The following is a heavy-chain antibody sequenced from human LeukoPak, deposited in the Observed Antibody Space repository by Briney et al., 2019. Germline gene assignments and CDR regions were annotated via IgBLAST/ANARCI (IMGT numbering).Heavy chain of an antibody. CDR3: ARSSVGSGWYGMGY. V-gene: IGHV1-8*01. J-gene: IGHJ4*02. D-gene: IGHD6-19*01. CDR2: MNPNSHNT. Sequence: ASVKVSCKACGYTLTSYGINWVRQATGQGLEVMGWMNPNSHNTGYAQMFQGRVTKTRNTSISTAYMELSSLRSEDTAVYYCARSSVGSGWYGMGYWGQGTLVSVSS. CDR1: GYTLTSYG.